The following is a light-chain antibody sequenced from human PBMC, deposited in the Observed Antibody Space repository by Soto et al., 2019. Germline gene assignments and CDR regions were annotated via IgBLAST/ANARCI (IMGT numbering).Light chain of an antibody. CDR2: DAS. CDR1: QSISIW. J-gene: IGKJ1*01. CDR3: QQYNSYRT. V-gene: IGKV1-5*01. Sequence: DIQMTQSPSTLSASVGDRVTITCRASQSISIWLAWYQQKPGKAPKLLIYDASILASGVPSRFRGSGSGTEFTLTISSLQPDDFATYYCQQYNSYRTFGQGTKVDIK.